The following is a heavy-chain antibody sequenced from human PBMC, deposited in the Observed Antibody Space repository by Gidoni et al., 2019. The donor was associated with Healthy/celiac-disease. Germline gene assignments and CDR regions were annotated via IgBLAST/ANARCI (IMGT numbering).Heavy chain of an antibody. Sequence: EVQLLGSGGGLVQPGGSLRLSCAASGFTFSNYAMSWVRQAPGKGLEWVSAISGSGGSTYYADSVKGRFTISRDNPKNTLYLQMNSLRAEDTAVYYCAKDPTHDYDDYGWFDPWGQGTLVTVSS. J-gene: IGHJ5*02. CDR3: AKDPTHDYDDYGWFDP. V-gene: IGHV3-23*01. CDR2: ISGSGGST. D-gene: IGHD4-17*01. CDR1: GFTFSNYA.